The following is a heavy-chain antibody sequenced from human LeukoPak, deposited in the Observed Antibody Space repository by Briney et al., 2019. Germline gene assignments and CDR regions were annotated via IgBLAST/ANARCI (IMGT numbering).Heavy chain of an antibody. CDR3: AKDRAFTPPLAFDN. CDR2: ISGGGGGT. J-gene: IGHJ4*02. CDR1: AFAFSSNW. D-gene: IGHD2-15*01. Sequence: GGSLRLSCVASAFAFSSNWMSWVRQAPGKGLEWVSGISGGGGGTYYADSVKGRFTISRDNSKNTLYLQMNSLRADDTAIYYCAKDRAFTPPLAFDNWGQGTLVTVSS. V-gene: IGHV3-23*01.